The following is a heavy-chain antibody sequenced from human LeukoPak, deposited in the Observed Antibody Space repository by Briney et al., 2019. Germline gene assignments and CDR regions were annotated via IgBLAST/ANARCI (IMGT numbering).Heavy chain of an antibody. CDR2: ITSDGGST. V-gene: IGHV3-64D*09. J-gene: IGHJ4*02. D-gene: IGHD2-2*01. CDR3: VKTYGYCSATGCYVFDY. Sequence: GGSLRLSCSASGFTFSRYAMHWVRQAPGKGLEYVSGITSDGGSTYYADSVKGRYTISRDNSKNTLYLQMSSQRTEDTAVYSCVKTYGYCSATGCYVFDYWGQGTLVTVSS. CDR1: GFTFSRYA.